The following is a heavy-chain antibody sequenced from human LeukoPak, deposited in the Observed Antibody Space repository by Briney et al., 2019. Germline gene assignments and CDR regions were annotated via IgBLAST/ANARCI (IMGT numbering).Heavy chain of an antibody. CDR2: ISGSGGST. Sequence: QPGGSLRLSCAASGFTFSSYAMSWVRQAPGKGLEWVSAISGSGGSTYYADSVKGRFTISRDNSKNTLYLQMNSLRAEDTAVYYCARHCSGISCYSDWGLGTLVTVSS. J-gene: IGHJ4*02. CDR1: GFTFSSYA. CDR3: ARHCSGISCYSD. D-gene: IGHD2-2*02. V-gene: IGHV3-23*01.